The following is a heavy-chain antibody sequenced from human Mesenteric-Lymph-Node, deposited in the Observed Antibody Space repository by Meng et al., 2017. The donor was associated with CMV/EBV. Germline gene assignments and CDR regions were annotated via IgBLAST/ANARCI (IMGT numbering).Heavy chain of an antibody. CDR3: ARDPSIVGSV. D-gene: IGHD1-26*01. CDR1: GFTFSSYS. Sequence: GGSLRLSCADSGFTFSSYSMNWVRQAPGKGLEWVSSISSSSSYIYYADSVKGRFTISRDNAKNALYLQMNSLRAEDTAVYYCARDPSIVGSVWGQGTLVTVSS. CDR2: ISSSSSYI. V-gene: IGHV3-21*01. J-gene: IGHJ4*02.